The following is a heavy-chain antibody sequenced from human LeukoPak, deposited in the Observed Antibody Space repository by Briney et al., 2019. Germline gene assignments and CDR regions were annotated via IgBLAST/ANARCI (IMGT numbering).Heavy chain of an antibody. V-gene: IGHV4-59*01. CDR2: IYYSGST. CDR1: GGSISSYY. CDR3: ARDGEYSSGYNWFDP. Sequence: SETLSLTCTVSGGSISSYYWSWIRQPPGKGLEWIGYIYYSGSTNYNPSLKSRVTISADTSKNQFSLKLSSVTAADTAVYYCARDGEYSSGYNWFDPWGQGTLVTVSS. J-gene: IGHJ5*02. D-gene: IGHD6-19*01.